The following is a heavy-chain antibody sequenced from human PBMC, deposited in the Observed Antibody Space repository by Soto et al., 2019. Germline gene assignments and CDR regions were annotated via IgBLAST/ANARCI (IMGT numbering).Heavy chain of an antibody. CDR2: IWYDESKK. D-gene: IGHD1-26*01. J-gene: IGHJ4*02. CDR1: GFPLSDYG. Sequence: QVQLVESGGGVVQPGRSLRLSCAVSGFPLSDYGMHWVRQAPGKGLEWVAVIWYDESKKYYADSVKGRFTISRDTSKNTVYLQMNSRRVEDTAVYYCASERGSSYFDYWGQGTLVTVSS. V-gene: IGHV3-33*01. CDR3: ASERGSSYFDY.